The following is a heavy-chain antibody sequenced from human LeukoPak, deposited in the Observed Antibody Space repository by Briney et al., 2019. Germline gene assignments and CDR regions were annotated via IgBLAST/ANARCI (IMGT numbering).Heavy chain of an antibody. V-gene: IGHV1-69*06. CDR1: GGTFSSYA. CDR3: ARAQGRIVVVPAAIPRVNYYYYCMDV. CDR2: IIPIFGTA. J-gene: IGHJ6*03. D-gene: IGHD2-2*01. Sequence: SAKVSCKASGGTFSSYAISWVRQAPGQGLEWMGGIIPIFGTANYAQKFQGRVTITADKSTSTAYMELSSLRSEDTAVYYCARAQGRIVVVPAAIPRVNYYYYCMDVWGKGTTVTVSS.